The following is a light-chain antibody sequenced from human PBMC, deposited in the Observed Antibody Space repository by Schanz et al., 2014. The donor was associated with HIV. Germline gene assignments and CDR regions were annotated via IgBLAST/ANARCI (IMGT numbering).Light chain of an antibody. CDR2: EGT. Sequence: QSVLTQPASVSGSPGQSVTISCTGTSSDVGHYDSVPWYQQHPGKAPKLMIYEGTKRPSGVSNRFSGSKSGNTASLTVSGLQAEDEADYYCSSYAGSNKLGVFGGGTKLTVL. CDR1: SSDVGHYDS. J-gene: IGLJ3*02. V-gene: IGLV2-8*01. CDR3: SSYAGSNKLGV.